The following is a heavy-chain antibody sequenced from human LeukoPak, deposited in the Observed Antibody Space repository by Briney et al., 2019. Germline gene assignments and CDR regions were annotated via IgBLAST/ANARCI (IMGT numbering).Heavy chain of an antibody. CDR1: GFTFGDYA. J-gene: IGHJ4*02. CDR2: IRRKAHGGTT. Sequence: GGSLRLSWTTSGFTFGDYAMSWVRQAPGKGLEWVSFIRRKAHGGTTEYAASVKGGFSSSRDDSKSIAYLQMNSLKTEDTAVYFCTRVTYYYDNSGYFHFDSWGQGSLVTVSS. CDR3: TRVTYYYDNSGYFHFDS. V-gene: IGHV3-49*04. D-gene: IGHD3-22*01.